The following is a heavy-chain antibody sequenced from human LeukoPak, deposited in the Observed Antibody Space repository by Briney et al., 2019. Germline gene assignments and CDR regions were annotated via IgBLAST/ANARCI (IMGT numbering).Heavy chain of an antibody. D-gene: IGHD4-17*01. J-gene: IGHJ4*02. V-gene: IGHV4-61*01. CDR2: IYYSGST. CDR3: ARLDDYGDYELDY. Sequence: SETLSLTCTVSGGSISGSSYYWSWIRQPPGKGLEWIGYIYYSGSTNYNPSLKSRVTISVDTSKNQFSLKLSSVTAADTAVYYCARLDDYGDYELDYWGQGTLVTVSS. CDR1: GGSISGSSYY.